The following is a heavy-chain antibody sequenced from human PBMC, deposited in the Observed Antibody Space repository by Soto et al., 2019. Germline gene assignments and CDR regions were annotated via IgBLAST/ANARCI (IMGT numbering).Heavy chain of an antibody. CDR2: INHSGST. Sequence: SETLSLTCAVYGGSFSGYYWSWIRQPPGKGLEWIGEINHSGSTNYDPSLKSRVTISVDTSKNQFSLKLSSVTAADTAVYYCARGGRTYYDFWSGYNNWFDPWGQGTLVTVSS. V-gene: IGHV4-34*01. D-gene: IGHD3-3*01. J-gene: IGHJ5*02. CDR3: ARGGRTYYDFWSGYNNWFDP. CDR1: GGSFSGYY.